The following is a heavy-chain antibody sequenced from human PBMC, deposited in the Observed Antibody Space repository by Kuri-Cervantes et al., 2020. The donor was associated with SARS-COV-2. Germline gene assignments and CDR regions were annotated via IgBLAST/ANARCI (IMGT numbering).Heavy chain of an antibody. CDR2: IDPSDSYT. Sequence: GGSLRLSCKGSGYSFTSYWISWVRQMPGKGLEWMGRIDPSDSYTNYSPSFQGHVTISADKSISTAYLQWSSLKASDIAMYYCARHGVREYSSSSGRDYWGQGTLVTVSS. D-gene: IGHD6-6*01. CDR3: ARHGVREYSSSSGRDY. CDR1: GYSFTSYW. J-gene: IGHJ4*02. V-gene: IGHV5-10-1*01.